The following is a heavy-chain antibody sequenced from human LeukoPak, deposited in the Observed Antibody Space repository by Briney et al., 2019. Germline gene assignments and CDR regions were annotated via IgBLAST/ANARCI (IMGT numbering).Heavy chain of an antibody. J-gene: IGHJ5*02. Sequence: SETLSLTCTVSGGSISSYYWSWIRQPPGKGLAWIGYIYYSGSTNYNPSLKSRVTMSVDTSKNHFSLRLSSVTAADTAVYYCARDAYSYGYSFDPWGQGTLVTVSS. D-gene: IGHD5-18*01. CDR1: GGSISSYY. CDR3: ARDAYSYGYSFDP. CDR2: IYYSGST. V-gene: IGHV4-59*01.